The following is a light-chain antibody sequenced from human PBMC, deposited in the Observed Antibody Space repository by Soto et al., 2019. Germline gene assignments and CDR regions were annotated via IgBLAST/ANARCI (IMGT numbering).Light chain of an antibody. CDR3: VSYTSSTTYV. V-gene: IGLV2-14*03. J-gene: IGLJ1*01. CDR2: DVH. Sequence: QSVLTQPASVSDSPGQSITISCTGTSSDVGGSNFVSWYQQHPGKPPKLIIYDVHNRPSGVSNRFSGSKSGSTASLIISRLQTEDEADYYCVSYTSSTTYVFGTGTKLTVL. CDR1: SSDVGGSNF.